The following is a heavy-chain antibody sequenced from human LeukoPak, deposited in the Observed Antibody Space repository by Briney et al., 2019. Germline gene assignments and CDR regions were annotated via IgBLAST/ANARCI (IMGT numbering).Heavy chain of an antibody. D-gene: IGHD1-26*01. J-gene: IGHJ4*02. CDR2: ISAYNGNT. Sequence: ASVKVSCKASGYTFTTYGISWVRQAPGQGLEWMGWISAYNGNTNYAQKFQGRVTMATDTSTSTTYMELRSLRSDDTAVYYCARDGSGSYFRPFDYWGQGTLVIVSS. V-gene: IGHV1-18*01. CDR1: GYTFTTYG. CDR3: ARDGSGSYFRPFDY.